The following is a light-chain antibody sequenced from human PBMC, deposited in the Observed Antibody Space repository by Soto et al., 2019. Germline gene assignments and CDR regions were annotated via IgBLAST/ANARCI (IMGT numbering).Light chain of an antibody. Sequence: GWTQSPGTLSLSPWERTTLSCRTIQSVSTNYLAWYQHKPGQAPRLLIYGASIRATGIPERFSGSGSGADFTLTISRLEPEDFAVYYCQQYGSAPLTFGGGTKVEIK. V-gene: IGKV3-20*01. CDR3: QQYGSAPLT. J-gene: IGKJ4*01. CDR1: QSVSTNY. CDR2: GAS.